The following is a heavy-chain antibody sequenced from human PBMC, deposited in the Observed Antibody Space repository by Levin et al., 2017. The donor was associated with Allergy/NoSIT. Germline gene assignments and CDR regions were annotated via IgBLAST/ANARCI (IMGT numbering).Heavy chain of an antibody. V-gene: IGHV3-30*18. J-gene: IGHJ4*02. D-gene: IGHD2-15*01. Sequence: PGGSLRLSCAASGFTFSSYGMHWVRQAPGKGLEWVAVISYDGSNKYYADSVKGRFTISRDNSKNTLYLQMNSLRAEDTAVYYCAKGSCTGGSCYRLFDYWGQGTLVTVSS. CDR1: GFTFSSYG. CDR2: ISYDGSNK. CDR3: AKGSCTGGSCYRLFDY.